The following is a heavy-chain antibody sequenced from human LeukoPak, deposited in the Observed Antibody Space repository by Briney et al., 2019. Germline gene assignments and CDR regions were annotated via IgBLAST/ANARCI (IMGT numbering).Heavy chain of an antibody. CDR1: GYTFTGYY. J-gene: IGHJ4*02. D-gene: IGHD3-10*01. V-gene: IGHV1-2*02. Sequence: ASVKVSCKASGYTFTGYYMHWVRQAPGQGLEWMGWINPNSGGTNYAQKFQGRVTMTRDTSISTAYMELSRLRSDDTAVYYCARGLIWFGELLEGYYFDCWGQGTLVTVSS. CDR2: INPNSGGT. CDR3: ARGLIWFGELLEGYYFDC.